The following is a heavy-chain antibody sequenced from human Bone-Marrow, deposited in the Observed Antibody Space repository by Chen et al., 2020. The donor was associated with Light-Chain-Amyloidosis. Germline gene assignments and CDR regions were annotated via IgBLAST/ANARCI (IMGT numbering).Heavy chain of an antibody. Sequence: QVQLQQSGAGLLKPSETLSLTCAVYGGSFSGYYWSWIRQPPGKGLEWIGEINHSGSTNYNPSLKSRFTISVDTSKNQFSLKLSSVTAAYTAVYYCARGTHYDFWSVYYYYYMDVWGKGTTVTVSS. J-gene: IGHJ6*03. CDR1: GGSFSGYY. D-gene: IGHD3-3*01. V-gene: IGHV4-34*01. CDR2: INHSGST. CDR3: ARGTHYDFWSVYYYYYMDV.